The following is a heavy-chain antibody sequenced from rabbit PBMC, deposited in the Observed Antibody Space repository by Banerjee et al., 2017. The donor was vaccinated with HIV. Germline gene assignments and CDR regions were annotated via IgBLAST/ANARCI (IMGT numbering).Heavy chain of an antibody. D-gene: IGHD7-1*01. J-gene: IGHJ4*01. CDR1: GFDLTNDYM. Sequence: QEQLVETGGGLVQPGGSLTLSCKASGFDLTNDYMTWVRQAPGKGLEWIASIFAPSSSTTYYASWAKGRFTISKTSSTTVTLQMTSLTAADTATYFCARDYGYAGYAGFGFDNLWGPGTLVTVS. V-gene: IGHV1S45*01. CDR2: IFAPSSSTT. CDR3: ARDYGYAGYAGFGFDNL.